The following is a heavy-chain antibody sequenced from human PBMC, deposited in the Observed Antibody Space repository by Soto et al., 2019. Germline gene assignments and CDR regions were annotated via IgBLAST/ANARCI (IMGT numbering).Heavy chain of an antibody. CDR2: IYYSGST. Sequence: SLTCTVSGGSVSSGSYYWSWIRQPPGKGLEWIGYIYYSGSTNYNPSLKSRVTISVDTSKNQFSLKLSSVTAADTAVYYCARADCTSTSCSWRDYYGMDVWGQGTTVTVSS. CDR3: ARADCTSTSCSWRDYYGMDV. D-gene: IGHD2-2*01. CDR1: GGSVSSGSYY. J-gene: IGHJ6*02. V-gene: IGHV4-61*01.